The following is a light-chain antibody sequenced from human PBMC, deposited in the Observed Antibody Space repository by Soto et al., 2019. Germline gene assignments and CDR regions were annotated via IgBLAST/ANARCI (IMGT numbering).Light chain of an antibody. J-gene: IGKJ5*01. CDR2: LGS. Sequence: DIVMTQSPLSLPVTPGEPASISCRSSQSLLHSNGYNYLDWYLQKPGQSPQLLIYLGSNRASGVPDRFSGRGSGTDFTLKISRVEAEDVGVYYCMQALQTPLTFGQGTRLEIK. CDR1: QSLLHSNGYNY. CDR3: MQALQTPLT. V-gene: IGKV2-28*01.